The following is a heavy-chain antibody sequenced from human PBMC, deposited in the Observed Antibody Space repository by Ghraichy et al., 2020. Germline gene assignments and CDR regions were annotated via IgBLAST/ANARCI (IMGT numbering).Heavy chain of an antibody. J-gene: IGHJ4*02. CDR1: GYTFTSYY. Sequence: ASVKVSCKASGYTFTSYYMHWVRQAPGQGLEWMGIINPSGGSTSYAQKFQGRVTMTRDTSTSTVYMELSSLRSEDTAVYYCARSGGVAYGDYGSDPFDYWGQGTLVTVSS. CDR2: INPSGGST. V-gene: IGHV1-46*01. D-gene: IGHD4-17*01. CDR3: ARSGGVAYGDYGSDPFDY.